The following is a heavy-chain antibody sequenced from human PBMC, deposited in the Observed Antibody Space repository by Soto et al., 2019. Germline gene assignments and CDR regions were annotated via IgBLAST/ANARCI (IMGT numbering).Heavy chain of an antibody. CDR3: ARKGTGWLPFYGMDV. CDR1: GFTVSSNY. J-gene: IGHJ6*02. Sequence: GGSLRLSCAASGFTVSSNYMSWVRQAPGKGLEWVSVIYSGGSTYYADSVKGRFTISRDNSKNTLYLQMNSLRAEDTAVYYCARKGTGWLPFYGMDVWGQGTTVTV. D-gene: IGHD5-12*01. CDR2: IYSGGST. V-gene: IGHV3-66*01.